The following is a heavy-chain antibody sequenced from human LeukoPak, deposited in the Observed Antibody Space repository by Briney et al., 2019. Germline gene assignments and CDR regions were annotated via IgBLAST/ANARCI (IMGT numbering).Heavy chain of an antibody. D-gene: IGHD3-16*01. CDR2: ISGSGGST. CDR3: AKDRELWGYNWFDP. J-gene: IGHJ5*02. Sequence: GGSLRLSCAASGFTFSSYGMSWVRQAPGKGLEWVSAISGSGGSTYYADSVKGRFTISRDNSKNTLYLQMNSLRAEDTAVYYCAKDRELWGYNWFDPWGQGTLVTVSS. CDR1: GFTFSSYG. V-gene: IGHV3-23*01.